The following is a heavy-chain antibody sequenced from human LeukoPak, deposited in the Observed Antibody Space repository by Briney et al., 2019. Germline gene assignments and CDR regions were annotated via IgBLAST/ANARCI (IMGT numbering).Heavy chain of an antibody. CDR3: ARDLTPYCTNGVCFDAFDI. CDR1: GITFSRYC. CDR2: IKRDESDK. D-gene: IGHD2-8*01. Sequence: PGGSLRLSCAASGITFSRYCLSWVRQAPGKGLEWVANIKRDESDKHYLDSVKGRFTISRDNSKNLLYLEMNSLRAEDTAIYYCARDLTPYCTNGVCFDAFDIWGQGTMVTVSS. J-gene: IGHJ3*02. V-gene: IGHV3-7*01.